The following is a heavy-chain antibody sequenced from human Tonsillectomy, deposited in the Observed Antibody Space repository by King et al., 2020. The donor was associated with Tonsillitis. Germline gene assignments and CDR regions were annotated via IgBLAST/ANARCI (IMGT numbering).Heavy chain of an antibody. CDR3: ARLWYYDSSGYYYIFDY. CDR1: GGSISSSTYY. D-gene: IGHD3-22*01. V-gene: IGHV4-39*01. J-gene: IGHJ4*02. Sequence: QLQLQESGPGLVKPSETLSLSCTVSGGSISSSTYYWGWIRQPPGKGLECIVNIYYSGSTYYNPSLKSRVTISVDTSKNQFSLKLSSVTAADTAVYYCARLWYYDSSGYYYIFDYWGQGTLVTVSS. CDR2: IYYSGST.